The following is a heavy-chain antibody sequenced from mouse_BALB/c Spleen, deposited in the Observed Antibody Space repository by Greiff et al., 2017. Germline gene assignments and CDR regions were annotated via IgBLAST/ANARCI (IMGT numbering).Heavy chain of an antibody. CDR2: IWGDGST. CDR3: ARDGDYGLAY. J-gene: IGHJ3*01. V-gene: IGHV2-6-7*01. Sequence: QVQLKQSGPGLVQPSQSLSITCTVSGFSLTSYGVNWVRQPPGKGLEWLGMIWGDGSTDYNSALKSRLSISKDNSKSQVVLKMNSLQTDDTARYYCARDGDYGLAYWGQGTLVTVSA. CDR1: GFSLTSYG. D-gene: IGHD2-13*01.